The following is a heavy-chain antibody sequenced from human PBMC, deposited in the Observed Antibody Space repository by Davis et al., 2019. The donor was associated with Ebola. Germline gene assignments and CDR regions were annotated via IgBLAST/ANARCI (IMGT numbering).Heavy chain of an antibody. CDR2: ISGSGGST. V-gene: IGHV3-23*01. Sequence: GESLKISCAASGFTFSSYAMSWVRQAPGKGLEWVSAISGSGGSTHYADSVKGRFTISRDNSKNTLYLQMNSLRAEDTAVYYCARGTGGYYYYGMDVWGQGTTVTVSS. D-gene: IGHD2-15*01. J-gene: IGHJ6*02. CDR1: GFTFSSYA. CDR3: ARGTGGYYYYGMDV.